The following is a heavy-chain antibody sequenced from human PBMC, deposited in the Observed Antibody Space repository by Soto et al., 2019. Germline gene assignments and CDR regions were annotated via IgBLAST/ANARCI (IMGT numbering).Heavy chain of an antibody. V-gene: IGHV4-59*08. Sequence: SETLSLTCTVSGGSISSYYWSWIRQPPGKGLEWIGYIYYSGSTNYNPSLKSRVTISVDTSKNQFSLRQSCVTAADTAVYYCALAAAGTYYDYWGQGTLVTVSS. CDR3: ALAAAGTYYDY. J-gene: IGHJ4*02. CDR2: IYYSGST. D-gene: IGHD6-13*01. CDR1: GGSISSYY.